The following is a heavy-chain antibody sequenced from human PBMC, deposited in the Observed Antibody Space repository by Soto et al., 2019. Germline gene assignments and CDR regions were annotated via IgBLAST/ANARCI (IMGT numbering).Heavy chain of an antibody. CDR1: GFTFDDYA. V-gene: IGHV3-9*01. CDR3: AKVITVGAEGHRGAFDI. CDR2: ISWNSGSI. D-gene: IGHD1-26*01. J-gene: IGHJ3*02. Sequence: EVQLVESGGGLVQPGRSLRLSCAASGFTFDDYAMHWVRQAPGKGLEWVSGISWNSGSIGYADSVKGPFTITGDNAKNSLYLQINSLRAEDTALYYCAKVITVGAEGHRGAFDIWGQGTMVTVSS.